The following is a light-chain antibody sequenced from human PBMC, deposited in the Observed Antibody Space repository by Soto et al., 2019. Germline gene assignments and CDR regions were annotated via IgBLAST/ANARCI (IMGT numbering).Light chain of an antibody. CDR2: DVT. CDR3: CSYAGNYRVV. Sequence: QSALTQARSVSGSPGQSVTISCTGTSSDVGNYNYVSWYQQHPGRAPKLIIYDVTKRPSGVPDRFSASKSGNTASLTISGLQAEDEADYYCCSYAGNYRVVFGGGTQLTVL. CDR1: SSDVGNYNY. J-gene: IGLJ2*01. V-gene: IGLV2-11*01.